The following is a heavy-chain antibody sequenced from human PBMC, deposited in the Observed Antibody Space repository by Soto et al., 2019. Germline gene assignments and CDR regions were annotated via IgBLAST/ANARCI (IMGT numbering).Heavy chain of an antibody. CDR1: GGSFSGYY. D-gene: IGHD5-18*01. J-gene: IGHJ4*02. CDR3: ARDQSNRRGYSYADVQNFDY. CDR2: INHSGST. V-gene: IGHV4-34*01. Sequence: PSETLSLTCAVYGGSFSGYYWSWIRQPPGKGLEWIGEINHSGSTNYNPSLKSRVTISVDTSKNQFSLKLSSVTAADTAVYYCARDQSNRRGYSYADVQNFDYWGQGTLVTVSS.